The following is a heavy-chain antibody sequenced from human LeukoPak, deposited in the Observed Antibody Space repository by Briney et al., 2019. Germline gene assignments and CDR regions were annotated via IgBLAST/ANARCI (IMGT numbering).Heavy chain of an antibody. CDR1: GGSFSGYY. V-gene: IGHV4-34*01. CDR2: INHSGST. Sequence: AETLSLTCAVYGGSFSGYYWSWIRQPPGKGLEWIGEINHSGSTNYNPSLKSRVTISVDTSKNQFSLKLSSVTAADTAVYYCARGRIYSGYDSPLGYWGQGTLVTVSS. J-gene: IGHJ4*02. D-gene: IGHD5-12*01. CDR3: ARGRIYSGYDSPLGY.